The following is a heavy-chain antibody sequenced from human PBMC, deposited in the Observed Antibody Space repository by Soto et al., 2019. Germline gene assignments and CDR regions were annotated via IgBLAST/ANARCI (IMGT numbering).Heavy chain of an antibody. V-gene: IGHV3-7*03. CDR1: GINFRIYW. Sequence: GGSLRLSCVASGINFRIYWMSWVRQAPGKGLEWVANIKPDGSEQYYVDSVKGRFTISRDNDKKSLFLQMISLRDDDTAVYYCAALPQQAVDNTDLDPWGQGTLGTVS. CDR3: AALPQQAVDNTDLDP. D-gene: IGHD6-19*01. J-gene: IGHJ5*02. CDR2: IKPDGSEQ.